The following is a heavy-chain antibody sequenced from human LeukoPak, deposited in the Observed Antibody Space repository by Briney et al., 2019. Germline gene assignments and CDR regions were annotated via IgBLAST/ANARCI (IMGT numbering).Heavy chain of an antibody. D-gene: IGHD6-13*01. CDR3: AKDSGSSWYGTERDDY. J-gene: IGHJ4*02. Sequence: PGGSLRLSCAASGFTFDDYAMHWVRQAPGKGLEWVSGISWNRGSIGYADSVKGRFTISRDNAKNSLYLQMNSLRAEDTALYYCAKDSGSSWYGTERDDYWGQGTLVTVSS. V-gene: IGHV3-9*01. CDR2: ISWNRGSI. CDR1: GFTFDDYA.